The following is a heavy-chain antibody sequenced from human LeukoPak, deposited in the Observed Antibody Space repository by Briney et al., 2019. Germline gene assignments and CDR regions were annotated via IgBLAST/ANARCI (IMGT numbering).Heavy chain of an antibody. J-gene: IGHJ4*02. CDR3: ARGLRSSSWFFDY. CDR1: GHSISICY. CDR2: IYYTGST. D-gene: IGHD6-13*01. Sequence: SETLSLTRTVSGHSISICYWNWIRQPPRKVLEWIGYIYYTGSTNCNPSLKSRVTMSVDTSKNQFSLKLNSVTAADTAVYYCARGLRSSSWFFDYWGQGTLVTVSS. V-gene: IGHV4-59*01.